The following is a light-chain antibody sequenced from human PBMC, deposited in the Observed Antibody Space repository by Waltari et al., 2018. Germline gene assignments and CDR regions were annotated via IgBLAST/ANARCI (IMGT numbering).Light chain of an antibody. Sequence: QTVVTQEPSLSVSPGGTVTLTCTLSSGSLSTTSYATWYQQTPGQAPRTLVYKGNSRSSGVPDRFSGSILGSKAALTITGAQADDECDYYCSLYMGSGIWVFGGGTKLTVL. CDR1: SGSLSTTSY. CDR2: KGN. V-gene: IGLV8-61*01. CDR3: SLYMGSGIWV. J-gene: IGLJ3*02.